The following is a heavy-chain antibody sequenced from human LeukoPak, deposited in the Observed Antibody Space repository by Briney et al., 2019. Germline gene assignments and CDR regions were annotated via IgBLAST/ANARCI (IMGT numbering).Heavy chain of an antibody. J-gene: IGHJ6*03. CDR2: IDWNGSST. D-gene: IGHD2-15*01. Sequence: PGGSLRLSCAASGFTFDDYGMSWVRQGPGKGLEWVAGIDWNGSSTAYADSVKGRFTISRDNAKNSLYLQMNSLRAEDTAVFYCARGGGSRAYFYYSMDVWGKGTTVSVSS. CDR1: GFTFDDYG. CDR3: ARGGGSRAYFYYSMDV. V-gene: IGHV3-20*04.